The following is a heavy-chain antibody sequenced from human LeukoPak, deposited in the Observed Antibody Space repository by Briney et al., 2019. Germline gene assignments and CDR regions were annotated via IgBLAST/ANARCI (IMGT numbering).Heavy chain of an antibody. Sequence: GGSLRLSCAASGFTFSSYGMHWVRQAPGKGLEWVAFIRYDGSNKYYADSVKGRFTISRDNSKNTLYLQMNSLRAEDTAVYYCAKDKCGVGSSTSCYLFDYWGQGTLVTVSS. V-gene: IGHV3-30*02. CDR3: AKDKCGVGSSTSCYLFDY. CDR1: GFTFSSYG. D-gene: IGHD2-2*01. CDR2: IRYDGSNK. J-gene: IGHJ4*02.